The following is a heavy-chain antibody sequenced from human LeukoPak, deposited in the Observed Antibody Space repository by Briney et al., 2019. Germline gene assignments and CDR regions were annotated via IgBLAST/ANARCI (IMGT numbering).Heavy chain of an antibody. D-gene: IGHD3-22*01. CDR3: ARRATLYYYDSSGYYGGFDY. CDR2: IYYSGST. Sequence: SETLSLTCTVSGGSISSYYWSWIRQPPGKGLEWIGYIYYSGSTNYNPSLKSRVTISVDTSKNQFSLKLSSVTAADTAVYYCARRATLYYYDSSGYYGGFDYWGQGTLVTVSS. V-gene: IGHV4-59*01. J-gene: IGHJ4*02. CDR1: GGSISSYY.